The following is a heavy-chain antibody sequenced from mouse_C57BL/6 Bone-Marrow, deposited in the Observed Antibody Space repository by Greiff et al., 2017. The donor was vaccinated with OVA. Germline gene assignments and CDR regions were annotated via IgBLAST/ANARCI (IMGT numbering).Heavy chain of an antibody. CDR1: GYTFTSYW. CDR3: ERFYDGYSGYWYFDV. J-gene: IGHJ1*03. CDR2: IHPNSGST. D-gene: IGHD2-3*01. Sequence: QVQLQQSGAELVKPGASVKLSCKASGYTFTSYWMHWVKQRPGQGLEWIGMIHPNSGSTNYNEKFKSKATLTVDKSSSTAYMQLSSLTSEDSAVYYCERFYDGYSGYWYFDVWGTGTTVTVSS. V-gene: IGHV1-64*01.